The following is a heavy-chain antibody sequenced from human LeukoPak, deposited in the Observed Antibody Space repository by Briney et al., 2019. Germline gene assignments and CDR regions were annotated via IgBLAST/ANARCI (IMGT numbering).Heavy chain of an antibody. J-gene: IGHJ4*02. Sequence: PGGSLRLSCAASGFTFSSYAMHWVRQAPGKGLEWVAVISYDGTEKYYGDSVKGRFTISRDNSKNTLYLQMNSLRAEGTALYYCARDGHGVPLDYWGQGTLVTVSP. V-gene: IGHV3-30-3*01. CDR1: GFTFSSYA. CDR3: ARDGHGVPLDY. CDR2: ISYDGTEK. D-gene: IGHD4-17*01.